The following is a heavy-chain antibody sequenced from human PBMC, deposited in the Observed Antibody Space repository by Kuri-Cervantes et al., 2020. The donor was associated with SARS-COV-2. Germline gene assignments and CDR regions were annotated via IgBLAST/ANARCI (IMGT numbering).Heavy chain of an antibody. CDR1: GFPFSSYA. Sequence: GESLKISCAASGFPFSSYAMSWVRQAPGKGLEWVAGISGNGASTYYADSVKGRFTISRDNSKNTLYLQMNSLTVEDTAVYYCARAGGRNEYYYGMGVWGQGTTVTVSS. CDR3: ARAGGRNEYYYGMGV. J-gene: IGHJ6*02. CDR2: ISGNGAST. V-gene: IGHV3-23*01. D-gene: IGHD4-23*01.